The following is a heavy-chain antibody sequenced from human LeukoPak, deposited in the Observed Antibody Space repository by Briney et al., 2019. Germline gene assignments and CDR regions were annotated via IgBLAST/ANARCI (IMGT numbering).Heavy chain of an antibody. J-gene: IGHJ4*02. Sequence: PGGSLRLSCAASGFTFSSYGMSWVRQAPGKGLEWVSAISGSGGSTYYADSVKGRFTISRDNSKNTLYLQMNSLRAEDTAVYYCAKDHGGYSSGWNEADYWGQGTLVTVSS. CDR1: GFTFSSYG. V-gene: IGHV3-23*01. CDR3: AKDHGGYSSGWNEADY. CDR2: ISGSGGST. D-gene: IGHD6-19*01.